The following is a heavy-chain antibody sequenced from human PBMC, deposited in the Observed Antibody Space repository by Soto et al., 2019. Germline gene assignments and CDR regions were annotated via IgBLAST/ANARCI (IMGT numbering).Heavy chain of an antibody. CDR3: ASVNMRRRFGELIPVKFDP. CDR2: IYPGDSDT. CDR1: GDSFTSYW. V-gene: IGHV5-51*01. D-gene: IGHD3-10*01. J-gene: IGHJ5*02. Sequence: PGESLKISCKGSGDSFTSYWIGWVRQMSGKGLEWMGIIYPGDSDTRYSPSFQGHVTISVDKSISTAYLQWSSLKASDSAMYYCASVNMRRRFGELIPVKFDPWGQGTLVTVSS.